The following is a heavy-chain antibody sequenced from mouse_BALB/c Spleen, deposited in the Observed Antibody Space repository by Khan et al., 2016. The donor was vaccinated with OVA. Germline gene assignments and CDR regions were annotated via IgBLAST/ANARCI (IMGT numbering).Heavy chain of an antibody. J-gene: IGHJ2*01. CDR1: GYSITSGYA. CDR2: ISYSGGT. Sequence: EVQLVESGPGLVKPSQSLSLTCTVTGYSITSGYAWNWIRQFPGNKLEWMGFISYSGGTSYNPSLKSRISITRDTSKNPFFLQLNSVTTEDTATYYCARGNYYGYCFNYWDQGTPLTVSS. D-gene: IGHD1-1*01. CDR3: ARGNYYGYCFNY. V-gene: IGHV3-2*02.